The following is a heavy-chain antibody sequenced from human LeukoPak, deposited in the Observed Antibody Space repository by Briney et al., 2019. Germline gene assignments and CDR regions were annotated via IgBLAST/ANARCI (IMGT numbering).Heavy chain of an antibody. CDR3: ASLCSSTSCYRYFDY. V-gene: IGHV5-10-1*01. CDR1: GYSFTSYW. Sequence: GESLRISCKGSGYSFTSYWISWVRQMPGKGLEWMGRIDPSDSYTNYSPSFQGHVTISADKSISTAYLQWSSLKASDTAMYYCASLCSSTSCYRYFDYWGQGTLVTVSS. J-gene: IGHJ4*02. CDR2: IDPSDSYT. D-gene: IGHD2-2*01.